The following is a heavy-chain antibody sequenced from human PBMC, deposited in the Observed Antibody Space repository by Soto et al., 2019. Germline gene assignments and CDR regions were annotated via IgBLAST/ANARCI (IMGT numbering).Heavy chain of an antibody. J-gene: IGHJ4*02. D-gene: IGHD4-17*01. CDR2: IKSDVYGGAI. CDR1: GFTFSNAW. Sequence: EVQLVESGGGLVKPGGSLRLSCAGSGFTFSNAWMSWVRRAPGKGLEWVGSIKSDVYGGAIDYAASVKGRFTISRDDSKNTLFRQMNNLGAEDRAVYSCSTTYGRLVPPPDNMGGQGSPVLVSS. V-gene: IGHV3-15*01. CDR3: STTYGRLVPPPDNM.